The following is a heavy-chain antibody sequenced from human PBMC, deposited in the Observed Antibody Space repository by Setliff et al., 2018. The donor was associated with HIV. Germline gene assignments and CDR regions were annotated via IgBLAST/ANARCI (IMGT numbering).Heavy chain of an antibody. J-gene: IGHJ4*02. V-gene: IGHV3-74*01. D-gene: IGHD3-16*01. CDR1: GFTFSSHW. Sequence: PGGSLRLSCAVSGFTFSSHWMHWVRQAPGQGLEWVSRINGDGSSISYAGSVKGRFTISRDYAKNTLSLQMKSLRAEDTAVYYCARAQGVDYYDSLGYWGQGTLVTVSS. CDR2: INGDGSSI. CDR3: ARAQGVDYYDSLGY.